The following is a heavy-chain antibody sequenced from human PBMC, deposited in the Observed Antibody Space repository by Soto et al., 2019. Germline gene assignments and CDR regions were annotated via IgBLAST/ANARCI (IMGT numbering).Heavy chain of an antibody. CDR3: AKGQYTLGYLDY. CDR2: ISWNSDSI. V-gene: IGHV3-9*01. Sequence: EVQLVASGGGLVQPGRSLRLSCAASGFTFGDYAMHWVRQAPGKGLEWVSGISWNSDSIGYVDSVQGRFTISRDNAKNALYLQLNSLRPEDTALYYCAKGQYTLGYLDYWGQGVLVTVSA. D-gene: IGHD4-4*01. CDR1: GFTFGDYA. J-gene: IGHJ4*02.